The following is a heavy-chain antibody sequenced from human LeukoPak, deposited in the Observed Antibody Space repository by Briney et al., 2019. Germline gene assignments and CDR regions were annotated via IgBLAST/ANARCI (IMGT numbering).Heavy chain of an antibody. D-gene: IGHD1-26*01. CDR2: ISPYNGNT. J-gene: IGHJ4*02. CDR3: ARAKTIGSLFDY. V-gene: IGHV1-18*01. Sequence: ASVKVSCKASGYTFTGNGIIWVRQAPGQGLEWMGWISPYNGNTDYAQKVQGRVTMTTDTSTSTVYMELRSLRSDDKAVYYCARAKTIGSLFDYWGQGTLVTVSS. CDR1: GYTFTGNG.